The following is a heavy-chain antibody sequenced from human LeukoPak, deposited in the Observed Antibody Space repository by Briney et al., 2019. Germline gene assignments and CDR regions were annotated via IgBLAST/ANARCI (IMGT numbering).Heavy chain of an antibody. CDR1: GGSISSHY. CDR3: AREGAAAANFDY. D-gene: IGHD6-13*01. J-gene: IGHJ4*02. Sequence: SETLSLTCTVSGGSISSHYWSWIRQPPGKGLEWIGYIYYSGSTNYNPSLKSRVTISVDTSKNQFSLKLSSVTAADTAVYYCAREGAAAANFDYWDQGTLVTVSS. V-gene: IGHV4-59*11. CDR2: IYYSGST.